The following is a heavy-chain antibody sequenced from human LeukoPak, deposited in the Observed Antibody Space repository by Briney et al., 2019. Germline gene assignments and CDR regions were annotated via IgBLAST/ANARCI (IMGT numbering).Heavy chain of an antibody. CDR1: GFTVSSNY. CDR2: IYSGGST. V-gene: IGHV3-53*01. J-gene: IGHJ4*02. CDR3: AKDRTRYTGYVHFDY. D-gene: IGHD5-12*01. Sequence: GGSLRLSCAASGFTVSSNYMGWVRQAPGKGLEWVSLIYSGGSTHYADSVKGRFTISRDNSSNTLYLQMNGLRAEDTAVYYCAKDRTRYTGYVHFDYWGQGTLVTVSS.